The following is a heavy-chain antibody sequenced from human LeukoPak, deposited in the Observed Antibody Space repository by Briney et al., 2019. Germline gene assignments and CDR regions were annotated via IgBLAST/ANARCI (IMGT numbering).Heavy chain of an antibody. Sequence: SETLSLTCTVSGGSISSYYWSWIRQPPGKGLEWIGYIYTSGSTNYNPSLKSRVTISVDTSKNQFSLKLSSVTAADTAVYYCARLASDYYGSGSYLNWFDPWGQGTLVTVSS. J-gene: IGHJ5*02. D-gene: IGHD3-10*01. CDR2: IYTSGST. CDR3: ARLASDYYGSGSYLNWFDP. V-gene: IGHV4-4*09. CDR1: GGSISSYY.